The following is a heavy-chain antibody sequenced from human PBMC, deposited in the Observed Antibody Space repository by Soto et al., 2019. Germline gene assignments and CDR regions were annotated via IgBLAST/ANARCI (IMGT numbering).Heavy chain of an antibody. CDR3: AKFDSRGYARAPFDY. V-gene: IGHV3-23*01. Sequence: GGSLRLSCAASGFTFSTYAMSWVRQAPGKGLEWVSGIGGSDGSTFYADSVKGRSTISRDNSKNTLSLQMNSLRAEDTAVYYCAKFDSRGYARAPFDYWGQGTLVTVSS. CDR2: IGGSDGST. CDR1: GFTFSTYA. D-gene: IGHD3-22*01. J-gene: IGHJ4*02.